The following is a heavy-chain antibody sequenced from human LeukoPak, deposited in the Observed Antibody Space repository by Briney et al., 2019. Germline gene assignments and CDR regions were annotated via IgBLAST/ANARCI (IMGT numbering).Heavy chain of an antibody. V-gene: IGHV3-23*01. Sequence: GGSLRLSXAASGFTFNTYGMSWVRQAPGKGLEWVSAINGRGGSTYYAVSVKGRFSISRDSSKNTLFLQMNSLRADDTAVYYCAKASDNLNQQNWFDPWGQGTLVTVSS. CDR1: GFTFNTYG. CDR2: INGRGGST. D-gene: IGHD3-9*01. J-gene: IGHJ5*02. CDR3: AKASDNLNQQNWFDP.